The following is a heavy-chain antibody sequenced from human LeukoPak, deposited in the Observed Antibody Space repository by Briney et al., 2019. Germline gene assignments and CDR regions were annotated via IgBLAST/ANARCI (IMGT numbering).Heavy chain of an antibody. D-gene: IGHD3-22*01. Sequence: PGGSLRLSCAASGFTVSNNYMNWVRQAPGKGLEWVSVLYSGGRIYYADSVRGRFTISRDNSKNTLYLQMNSLRAEDTAVYYCGGYSPYLDYWGQGTLVTVSS. CDR2: LYSGGRI. V-gene: IGHV3-66*01. CDR1: GFTVSNNY. J-gene: IGHJ4*02. CDR3: GGYSPYLDY.